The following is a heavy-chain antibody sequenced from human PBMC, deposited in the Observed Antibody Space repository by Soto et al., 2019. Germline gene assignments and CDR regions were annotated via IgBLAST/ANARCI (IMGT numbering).Heavy chain of an antibody. Sequence: QVQLVQSGAEVKKPGASVKVSCKASGYTFTSYAMHLVRQAPGQRLEWMGWINAGNGNTKYSQKFQGRVTITRDTSASTAYMELSSLRSEDTAVYYCARGASMVRGVILDAFDIWGQGTMVTVSS. CDR1: GYTFTSYA. D-gene: IGHD3-10*01. J-gene: IGHJ3*02. CDR2: INAGNGNT. CDR3: ARGASMVRGVILDAFDI. V-gene: IGHV1-3*01.